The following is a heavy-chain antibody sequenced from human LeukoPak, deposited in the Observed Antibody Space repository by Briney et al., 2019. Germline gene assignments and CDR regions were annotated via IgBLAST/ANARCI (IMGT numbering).Heavy chain of an antibody. CDR2: IYPGDSET. J-gene: IGHJ4*02. CDR1: GYSFTKYW. CDR3: ATFGGKGGPSDYFDY. Sequence: GESLKISCKGSGYSFTKYWIGWVRQTPEKGLEWMGIIYPGDSETRYSPSFQGQVTISADKSITTAYLQWSSLKASDTAVYYCATFGGKGGPSDYFDYWGQGALVTVSS. D-gene: IGHD3-10*01. V-gene: IGHV5-51*01.